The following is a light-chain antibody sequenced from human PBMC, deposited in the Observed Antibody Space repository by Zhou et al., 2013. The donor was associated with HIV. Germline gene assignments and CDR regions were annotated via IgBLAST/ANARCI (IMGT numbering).Light chain of an antibody. V-gene: IGKV1-8*01. CDR2: AAS. Sequence: AIRITQSPSSLSASTGDRVTITCRASQGISSYLAWYQQKPGKAPKLLIYAASTLQSGVPSRFSGSGSGTDFTLTISCLQSEDFATYYCQQYYSYPTTF. CDR3: QQYYSYPTT. J-gene: IGKJ1*01. CDR1: QGISSY.